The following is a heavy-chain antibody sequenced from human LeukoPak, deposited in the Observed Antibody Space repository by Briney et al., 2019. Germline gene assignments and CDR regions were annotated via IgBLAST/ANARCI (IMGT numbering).Heavy chain of an antibody. V-gene: IGHV3-11*04. CDR2: ISSSGSTI. CDR1: GFTSSDSY. D-gene: IGHD3-22*01. CDR3: ARDTHYYDSSGYDY. J-gene: IGHJ4*02. Sequence: GGSLRLSCAASGFTSSDSYMSWIRQAPGKGLEWVSYISSSGSTIYYADSVKGRFTISRDNAKNSLYLQMNSLRAEDTAVYYCARDTHYYDSSGYDYWGQGTLVNVSS.